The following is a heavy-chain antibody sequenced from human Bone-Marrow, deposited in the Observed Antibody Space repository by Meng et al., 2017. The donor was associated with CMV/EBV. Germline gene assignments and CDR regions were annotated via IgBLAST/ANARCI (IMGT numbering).Heavy chain of an antibody. J-gene: IGHJ4*02. CDR2: VSYDGSSK. D-gene: IGHD3-22*01. CDR1: GFTFSDYG. V-gene: IGHV3-30*03. CDR3: ARDSGYVRFAY. Sequence: LSCTASGFTFSDYGMHWVRQAPGKGLEWVALVSYDGSSKYYADSVKGRFSISRDNSKNTLYLQMNSLRAEDTAVYYCARDSGYVRFAYWGQGTLVTVSS.